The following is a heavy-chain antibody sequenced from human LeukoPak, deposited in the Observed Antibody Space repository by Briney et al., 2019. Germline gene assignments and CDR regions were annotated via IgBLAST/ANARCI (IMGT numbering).Heavy chain of an antibody. CDR3: ARDLGADSSGWYYFDY. V-gene: IGHV4-59*12. D-gene: IGHD6-19*01. CDR2: IYYSGST. Sequence: PSETLSHTCTVSGGSISSYYWSWIRQPPGKGLEWIGYIYYSGSTNYNPSLKSRVTISVDTSKNQFSLKLSSVTAADTAVYYCARDLGADSSGWYYFDYWGQGTLVTVSS. CDR1: GGSISSYY. J-gene: IGHJ4*02.